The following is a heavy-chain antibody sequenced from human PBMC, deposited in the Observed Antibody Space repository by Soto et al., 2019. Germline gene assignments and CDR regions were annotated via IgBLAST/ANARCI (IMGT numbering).Heavy chain of an antibody. Sequence: PGGSLRLSCAASGFTFSSYDMYWVRQVTGKDLEWVSAIGTAGDTYYSGSVKGRFTISRDIAKNSLYLRMNNLRAEDTAVYYCARADNTGSASAFAYWGQGTLVTVSS. J-gene: IGHJ4*02. CDR3: ARADNTGSASAFAY. CDR2: IGTAGDT. V-gene: IGHV3-13*01. CDR1: GFTFSSYD. D-gene: IGHD3-10*01.